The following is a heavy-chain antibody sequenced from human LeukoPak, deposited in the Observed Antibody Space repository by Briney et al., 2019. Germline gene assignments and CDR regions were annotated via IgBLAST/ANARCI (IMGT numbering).Heavy chain of an antibody. D-gene: IGHD1-26*01. V-gene: IGHV3-74*01. Sequence: GGSLRLSCAASGFSFNYAWMSWVRQAPGKGLVWVSRIKSDGSSTSYADSVQGRFTISRDNAKNTLYLQMNSLRAEDTAVYYCASQTVVGATDYWGQGTLVTVSS. CDR1: GFSFNYAW. CDR2: IKSDGSST. J-gene: IGHJ4*02. CDR3: ASQTVVGATDY.